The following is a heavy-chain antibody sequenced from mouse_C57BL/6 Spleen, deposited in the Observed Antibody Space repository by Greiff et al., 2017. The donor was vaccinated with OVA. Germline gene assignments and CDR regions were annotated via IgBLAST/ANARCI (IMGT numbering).Heavy chain of an antibody. J-gene: IGHJ2*01. CDR2: FYPGSGSI. V-gene: IGHV1-62-2*01. D-gene: IGHD2-4*01. CDR3: ARHEGYDYSGYYFDY. CDR1: GYTFTEYT. Sequence: VKLQESGAELVKPGASVQLSCTASGYTFTEYTIHWVKQRSGQGLAWIGWFYPGSGSIKYNEKFKDKATVTADKSSSTVYMELSRLTSEDSAVYFCARHEGYDYSGYYFDYWGQGTTLTVSS.